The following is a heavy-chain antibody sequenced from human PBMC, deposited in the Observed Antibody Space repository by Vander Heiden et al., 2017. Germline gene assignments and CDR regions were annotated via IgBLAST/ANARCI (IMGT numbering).Heavy chain of an antibody. D-gene: IGHD1-26*01. J-gene: IGHJ4*02. CDR3: ARKVDFELYFDY. V-gene: IGHV1-18*04. CDR1: VYTLTSYC. Sequence: QVQLVQSGAEVKKPGASVKVPCKASVYTLTSYCISWVRQAPGQGLEWMGWISAYNGNTNYAQKLQGRVTMTTDTSTSTAYMELRSLRSDDTAVYYGARKVDFELYFDYGGQGTLVTVSS. CDR2: ISAYNGNT.